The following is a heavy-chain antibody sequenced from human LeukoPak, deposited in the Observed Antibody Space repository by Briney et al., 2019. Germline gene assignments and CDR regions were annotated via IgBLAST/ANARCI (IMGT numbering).Heavy chain of an antibody. CDR1: GGSISSSDYY. D-gene: IGHD6-13*01. V-gene: IGHV4-30-4*01. CDR2: IYYIGRT. Sequence: PSETLSLTCTVSGGSISSSDYYWSWIRQYPGKGLEWIGYIYYIGRTYYHPSLKSRVTISVDTSRNQFSLNLSSVTAADTAVYYCARDSSTWYFRFDPWGQGTLVTVSS. CDR3: ARDSSTWYFRFDP. J-gene: IGHJ5*02.